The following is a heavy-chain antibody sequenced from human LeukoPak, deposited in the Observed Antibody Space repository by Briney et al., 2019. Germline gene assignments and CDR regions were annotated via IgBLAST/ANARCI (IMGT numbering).Heavy chain of an antibody. J-gene: IGHJ4*02. V-gene: IGHV3-21*01. CDR2: ISSSSSYI. CDR3: ARGQWLDLY. CDR1: GFTLSSYS. D-gene: IGHD6-19*01. Sequence: PGGSLRLSCAASGFTLSSYSMNWVRQAPGKGLEWVSSISSSSSYIYDADSVKGRFTISRDNAKNSLYLQMNSLRAEDTAVYYCARGQWLDLYWGQGTLVTVSS.